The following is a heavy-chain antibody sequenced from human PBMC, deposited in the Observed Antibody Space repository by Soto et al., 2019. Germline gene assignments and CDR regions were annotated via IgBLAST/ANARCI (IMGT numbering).Heavy chain of an antibody. CDR3: ARDRPITIFGVVIPDYYYYGMDV. CDR1: GYTFNNYD. Sequence: ASVKVSCKASGYTFNNYDIHWVRQAPGHGLEWMGWMNPNSGNTGYAQNFRGRVTMTQNTAIGTAYMELSRLRSDDTAVYYCARDRPITIFGVVIPDYYYYGMDVWGQGTTVTVSS. V-gene: IGHV1-8*02. J-gene: IGHJ6*02. CDR2: MNPNSGNT. D-gene: IGHD3-3*01.